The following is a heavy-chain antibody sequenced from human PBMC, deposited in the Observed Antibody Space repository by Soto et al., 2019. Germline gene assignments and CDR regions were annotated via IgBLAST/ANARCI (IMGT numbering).Heavy chain of an antibody. J-gene: IGHJ4*02. CDR3: AKDFYGSGSYYTNLFDY. D-gene: IGHD3-10*01. CDR2: ISGSGGST. Sequence: GGSLRLSCAASGFTFSSYAMSWVRQAPGKGLEWVSAISGSGGSTYYADSVKGRFTISRDNSKNTLYLQMNSLRAEDTAVYYCAKDFYGSGSYYTNLFDYWGQGTLVTVSS. CDR1: GFTFSSYA. V-gene: IGHV3-23*01.